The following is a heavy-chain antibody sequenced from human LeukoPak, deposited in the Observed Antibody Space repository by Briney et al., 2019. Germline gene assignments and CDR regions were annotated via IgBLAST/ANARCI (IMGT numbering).Heavy chain of an antibody. CDR1: GFTLSSYW. V-gene: IGHV3-74*01. CDR3: ARETLTHVDAFDV. Sequence: GGSLRLSCAATGFTLSSYWMHWVRQVPGKGLVWVSRIKTDGSSAGYADSVKGRFTISRDNAKNTLYLLMNSLRAEDTAVYYCARETLTHVDAFDVWAQGTMVTVSS. J-gene: IGHJ3*01. CDR2: IKTDGSSA.